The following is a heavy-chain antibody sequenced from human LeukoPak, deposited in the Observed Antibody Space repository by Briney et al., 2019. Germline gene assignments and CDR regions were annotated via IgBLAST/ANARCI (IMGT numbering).Heavy chain of an antibody. V-gene: IGHV3-30*02. J-gene: IGHJ1*01. CDR3: AKETSLAGYHAEYFQH. Sequence: GRSLRLSCAASGFTFSSYGMHWVRQAPGKGLEWVAFIRYDGSNKYYADSVKGRFTISRDNSKNTLYLQMNSLRAEDTAVYYCAKETSLAGYHAEYFQHWGQGTLVTVSS. D-gene: IGHD3-9*01. CDR2: IRYDGSNK. CDR1: GFTFSSYG.